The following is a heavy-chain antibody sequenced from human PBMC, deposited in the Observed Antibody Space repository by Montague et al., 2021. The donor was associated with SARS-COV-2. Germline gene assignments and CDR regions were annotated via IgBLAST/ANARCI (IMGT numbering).Heavy chain of an antibody. Sequence: SETLSLTCTVSGGSITSFYWSWIRQSPGEGLEWIGDIFPRGSANYNPALKSRVTISVDTSQNLISLQMRSVTAGDTAVYHCARERRPTHGFLEWGVPRGYHDCYAMDVWGQGTTVIVSS. D-gene: IGHD3-3*01. CDR3: ARERRPTHGFLEWGVPRGYHDCYAMDV. CDR2: IFPRGSA. V-gene: IGHV4-59*01. CDR1: GGSITSFY. J-gene: IGHJ6*02.